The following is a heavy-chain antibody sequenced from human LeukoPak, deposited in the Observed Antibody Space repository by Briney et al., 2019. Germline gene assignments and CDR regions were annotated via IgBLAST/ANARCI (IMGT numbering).Heavy chain of an antibody. CDR1: GFTFSSYS. CDR2: ISSSSSYI. V-gene: IGHV3-21*01. CDR3: ARDSPYGGKPSFDAFDM. D-gene: IGHD4-23*01. Sequence: PGGSLRLSCAASGFTFSSYSMNWVRQAPGKGLEWVSFISSSSSYIYYADSVKGRFTISRDNAKNSLYLQMNSLRAEDTAVYYCARDSPYGGKPSFDAFDMWGQGTKVTVSS. J-gene: IGHJ3*02.